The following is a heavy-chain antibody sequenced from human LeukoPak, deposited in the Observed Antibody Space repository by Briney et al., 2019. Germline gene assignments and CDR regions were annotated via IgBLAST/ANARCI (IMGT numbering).Heavy chain of an antibody. V-gene: IGHV4-4*07. D-gene: IGHD5-12*01. Sequence: PSETLSLTCTVSGGSISSYYWSWIRQPAGKGLEWIGRIYTSGSTNYNPSLKSRVTMSVDTSKNQFSLKLSSVTAADTAVYYCARDMARWSGYDFGWFDPWGQGTLVTVSS. CDR3: ARDMARWSGYDFGWFDP. CDR2: IYTSGST. J-gene: IGHJ5*02. CDR1: GGSISSYY.